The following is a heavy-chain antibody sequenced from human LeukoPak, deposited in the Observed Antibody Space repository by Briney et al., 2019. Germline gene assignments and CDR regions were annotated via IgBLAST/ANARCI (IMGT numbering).Heavy chain of an antibody. V-gene: IGHV3-7*01. J-gene: IGHJ4*02. CDR1: GFTFSSYW. D-gene: IGHD3-9*01. CDR3: AKTRPILTGYYSEYFDY. Sequence: GGSLRLSCAASGFTFSSYWMSWVRQAPGKGLEWVANIKQDGSEKYYVDSVKGRFTISRDNAKNSLYLQMNSLRAEDTAVYYCAKTRPILTGYYSEYFDYWGQGTLVTVSS. CDR2: IKQDGSEK.